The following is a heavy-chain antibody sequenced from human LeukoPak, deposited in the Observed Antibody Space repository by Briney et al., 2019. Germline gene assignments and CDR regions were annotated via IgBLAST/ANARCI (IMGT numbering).Heavy chain of an antibody. CDR1: GFTFSDYY. V-gene: IGHV3-11*01. Sequence: PGGSLRLSCAASGFTFSDYYMSWIRQAPGKGLEWVSYISSSGSTIYHADSVKGRFTISRDNAKNSLYLQMNSLRAEDTAVYYCARGCLREYYYDSSGYGHWGQGTLVTVSS. J-gene: IGHJ4*02. D-gene: IGHD3-22*01. CDR3: ARGCLREYYYDSSGYGH. CDR2: ISSSGSTI.